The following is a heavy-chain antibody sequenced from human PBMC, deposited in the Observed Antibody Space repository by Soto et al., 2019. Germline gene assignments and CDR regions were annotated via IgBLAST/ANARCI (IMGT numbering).Heavy chain of an antibody. J-gene: IGHJ6*02. CDR3: ASLEKSYGDV. CDR2: ISSSGSST. CDR1: GFTFGDYY. D-gene: IGHD3-10*01. V-gene: IGHV3-11*06. Sequence: PGGSLRLSCVVSGFTFGDYYMSWIRQAPGKGLEWVSYISSSGSSTNYADSVKDRFTVSRDNAKSSLFLQMNSLRVEDTGVYYCASLEKSYGDVWGQGTTVTVSS.